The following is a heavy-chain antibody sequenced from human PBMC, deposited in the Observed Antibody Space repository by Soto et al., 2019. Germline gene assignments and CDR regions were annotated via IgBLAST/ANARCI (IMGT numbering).Heavy chain of an antibody. CDR1: GYTFTSYG. V-gene: IGHV1-18*01. J-gene: IGHJ3*02. CDR2: ISAYNGNT. D-gene: IGHD4-17*01. CDR3: ASTIRDYHPDAFDI. Sequence: ASVKVSCKASGYTFTSYGISWVRQAPGQGLEWMGWISAYNGNTNYAQKLQGRVTMTTDTSTSTAYMELRSLRSDDTAVYYCASTIRDYHPDAFDIWGQGTMVTVSS.